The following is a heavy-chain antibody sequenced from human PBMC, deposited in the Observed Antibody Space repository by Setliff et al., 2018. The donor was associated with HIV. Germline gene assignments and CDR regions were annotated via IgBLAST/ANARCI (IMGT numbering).Heavy chain of an antibody. Sequence: GGSLRLSCAASEFTVSSNYMSWVRQAPGKGLEWVSVLYSGGSIHYGNSVKGRFTISRDNSKNTLYLQMNSLRTEDTAVYYCAKPLYRGLRIAAAGIGESWGQGTLVTVSS. CDR2: LYSGGSI. D-gene: IGHD6-13*01. CDR3: AKPLYRGLRIAAAGIGES. V-gene: IGHV3-53*05. J-gene: IGHJ5*02. CDR1: EFTVSSNY.